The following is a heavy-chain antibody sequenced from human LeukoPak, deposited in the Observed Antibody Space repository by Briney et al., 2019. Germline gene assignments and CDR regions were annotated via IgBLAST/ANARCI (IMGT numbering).Heavy chain of an antibody. V-gene: IGHV4-39*01. D-gene: IGHD3-10*01. CDR1: GGSFSSTRYS. J-gene: IGHJ5*02. Sequence: SETLSLTCTVSGGSFSSTRYSWGWIRQPPGKGLEWIANIYHTGSTYYNPSLKSRVTISVDTSANQFSLKLNSVTAADTAVYYCARPIRSRDNNWFDPWGQGTLVIVSS. CDR3: ARPIRSRDNNWFDP. CDR2: IYHTGST.